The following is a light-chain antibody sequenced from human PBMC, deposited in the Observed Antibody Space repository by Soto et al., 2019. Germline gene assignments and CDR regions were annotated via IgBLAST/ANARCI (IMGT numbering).Light chain of an antibody. V-gene: IGKV1-5*03. J-gene: IGKJ1*01. CDR1: QTISSW. CDR3: KHYNSYSEA. CDR2: KAS. Sequence: DIKMNQSPSTLSGTVGDRVTITCRASQTISSWLAWYQQKPGKAPKLLIYKASTLKSGVQSRFSGSGSGTEFTLTIRSLQPDDFATYYCKHYNSYSEAFGQGTKVDI.